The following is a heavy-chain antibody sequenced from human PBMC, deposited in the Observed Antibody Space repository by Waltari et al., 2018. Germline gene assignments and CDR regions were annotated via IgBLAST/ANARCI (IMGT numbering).Heavy chain of an antibody. CDR1: GYTLSTYW. Sequence: EVQLVESGGGLVQPGGALRLSCAAPGYTLSTYWMTWVRQAPGKGLEWVANINQDGSDKNYVDSVKGRFTISRDNARNSLYLQMNSLRAEDTAVYYCARHNGNYYYAMDVWGQGTTVTVSS. V-gene: IGHV3-7*01. CDR3: ARHNGNYYYAMDV. D-gene: IGHD1-20*01. J-gene: IGHJ6*02. CDR2: INQDGSDK.